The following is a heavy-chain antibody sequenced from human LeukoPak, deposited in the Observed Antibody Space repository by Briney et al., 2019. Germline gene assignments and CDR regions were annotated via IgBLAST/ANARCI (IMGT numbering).Heavy chain of an antibody. CDR3: ARVRVRPRCHCDY. Sequence: GGSLRLSCAASGFTFSSYWMHWVRQAPGKGLVWVSRISPDGSSALYADSVKGRFTISRDNAKNTLYLQMNSLRGDDTAVYYCARVRVRPRCHCDYWGQGTLVAVSS. D-gene: IGHD3-16*01. J-gene: IGHJ4*02. CDR2: ISPDGSSA. CDR1: GFTFSSYW. V-gene: IGHV3-74*01.